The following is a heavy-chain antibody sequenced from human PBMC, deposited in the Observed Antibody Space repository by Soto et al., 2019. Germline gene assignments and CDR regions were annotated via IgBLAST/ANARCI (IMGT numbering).Heavy chain of an antibody. J-gene: IGHJ3*01. CDR3: ARVRARLLSHAFDF. CDR2: INHSGST. Sequence: QVQLQQWGAGLLKPSETLSLTCAVYGGSFTDYYWTWIRQPPGKGLEWIGEINHSGSTNYNPSLKNQVTISLDTSKNQFSLEVNSVTVADTAVYFCARVRARLLSHAFDFWGQGTLVTVSS. V-gene: IGHV4-34*01. D-gene: IGHD3-16*02. CDR1: GGSFTDYY.